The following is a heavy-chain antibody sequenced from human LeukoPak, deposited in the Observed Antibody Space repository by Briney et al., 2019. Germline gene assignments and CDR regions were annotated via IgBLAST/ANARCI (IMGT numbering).Heavy chain of an antibody. CDR2: IYPGDSDT. V-gene: IGHV5-51*01. Sequence: GESLRISCKGSGYTFSSYWIGLVRHMPGEGLGWVGIIYPGDSDTRYSPSLQGQVTISVDTSIGTAYLQWSSLKAADTAIYYCARQNDFRLDYWGQGTLVTVSS. CDR1: GYTFSSYW. D-gene: IGHD3-3*01. J-gene: IGHJ4*02. CDR3: ARQNDFRLDY.